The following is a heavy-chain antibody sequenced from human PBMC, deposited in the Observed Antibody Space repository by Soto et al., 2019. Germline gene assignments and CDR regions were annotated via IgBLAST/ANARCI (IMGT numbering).Heavy chain of an antibody. CDR3: ARSYLPFDILTGYYCYYYYGMDV. CDR2: ISAYNGNT. Sequence: ASVKVSCKASGYTFTSYGISWVRQAPGQGLEWMGWISAYNGNTNYAQKLQGRVTMTTDTSPSTAYMELRSLSSDDTAVYYCARSYLPFDILTGYYCYYYYGMDVWGQGTTVTVSS. J-gene: IGHJ6*02. D-gene: IGHD3-9*01. V-gene: IGHV1-18*04. CDR1: GYTFTSYG.